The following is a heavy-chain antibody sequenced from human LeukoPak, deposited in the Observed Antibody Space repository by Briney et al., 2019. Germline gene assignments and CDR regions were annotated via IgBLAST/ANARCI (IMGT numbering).Heavy chain of an antibody. J-gene: IGHJ4*02. CDR1: GGTFSSYA. V-gene: IGHV1-69*04. D-gene: IGHD3-9*01. Sequence: ASVKVSCKASGGTFSSYAISWVRQAPGQGLEWVGRIIPILGIANYAQKFQGRVTITADKSTSTAYMELSSLRSEDTAVYYCARRRYILTGYYNYYFDYWGQGTLVTVSS. CDR3: ARRRYILTGYYNYYFDY. CDR2: IIPILGIA.